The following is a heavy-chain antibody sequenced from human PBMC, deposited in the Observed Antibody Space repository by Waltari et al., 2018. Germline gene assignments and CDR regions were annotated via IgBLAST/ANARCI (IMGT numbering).Heavy chain of an antibody. D-gene: IGHD4-17*01. Sequence: EVQLVESGGGLVQPGGSLRLSCAASGFTFSSYEMNWVRQAPGKGLEWVSYISSSGSTLYYAESVKGRFTISRDNAKNSLYLQMNSLRAEDTAVYYCAATVDSYVFDYWGQGTLVTVSS. CDR1: GFTFSSYE. CDR2: ISSSGSTL. CDR3: AATVDSYVFDY. J-gene: IGHJ4*02. V-gene: IGHV3-48*03.